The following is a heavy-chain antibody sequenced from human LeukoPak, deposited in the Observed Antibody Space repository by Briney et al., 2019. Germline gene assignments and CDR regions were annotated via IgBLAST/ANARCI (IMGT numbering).Heavy chain of an antibody. CDR2: VRYDGSNR. V-gene: IGHV3-30*02. Sequence: GRSLRLSCAASGFTFSSYGMHWVRQAPGKGLEWVAFVRYDGSNRYYADSVKGRFTISRDNSKNTLYLQMNSLRAEDTAVYYCAKMSPVAAGNWFDPWGQGTLVTVSS. D-gene: IGHD6-19*01. CDR1: GFTFSSYG. J-gene: IGHJ5*02. CDR3: AKMSPVAAGNWFDP.